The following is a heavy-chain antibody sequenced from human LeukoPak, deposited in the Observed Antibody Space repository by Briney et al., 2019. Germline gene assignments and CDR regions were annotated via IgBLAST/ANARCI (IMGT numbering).Heavy chain of an antibody. CDR2: INSDGSST. D-gene: IGHD3-3*01. Sequence: GGSLRLSCAASGFTFSSYWMHWVRQAPGKGLVWVSLINSDGSSTIYADSVKGRFTISRDNVKNTLYLQMNSLRAEDTAVYYCARGLTIFGVVDDAFDIWGQGTMVTVSS. V-gene: IGHV3-74*01. CDR1: GFTFSSYW. J-gene: IGHJ3*02. CDR3: ARGLTIFGVVDDAFDI.